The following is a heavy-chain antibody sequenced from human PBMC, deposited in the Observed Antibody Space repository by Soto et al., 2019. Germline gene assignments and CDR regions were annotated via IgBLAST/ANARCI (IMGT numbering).Heavy chain of an antibody. J-gene: IGHJ6*02. CDR3: AGGESPFFYAMDV. Sequence: GASVKVSCKASGYTFKSYVIHWVRQAPGQRLEWMGWINAGNGNTKYSQKFQGRVTITSDSSARTAYVELSSLRSEDTAVYYCAGGESPFFYAMDVWGHGTRSPSP. CDR2: INAGNGNT. CDR1: GYTFKSYV. V-gene: IGHV1-3*01. D-gene: IGHD3-10*01.